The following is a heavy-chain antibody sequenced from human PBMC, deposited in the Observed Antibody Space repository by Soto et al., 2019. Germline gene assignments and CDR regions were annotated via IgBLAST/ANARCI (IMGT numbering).Heavy chain of an antibody. CDR1: GFTFSSYA. V-gene: IGHV3-64*01. D-gene: IGHD2-8*02. J-gene: IGHJ4*02. Sequence: GGSLRLSCAASGFTFSSYAMHWVRQAPGKGLEYVSAISSNGGSTYYANSVKGRFTISRDNSKNTLYLQMGSLRAEDMAVYYCARGRWGCFDYWGQGTLVTVSS. CDR2: ISSNGGST. CDR3: ARGRWGCFDY.